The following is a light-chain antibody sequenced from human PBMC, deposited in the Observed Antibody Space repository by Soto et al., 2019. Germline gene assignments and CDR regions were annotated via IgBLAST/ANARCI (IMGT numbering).Light chain of an antibody. CDR2: VAS. CDR1: QNIENY. V-gene: IGKV1-39*01. J-gene: IGKJ5*01. Sequence: DIQMTQSPSSLSASLGDTVTISCRASQNIENYLHWYQQKAGKAPEVLLYVASVLKDGVSSRFSGGGYGTDFTLTITNLQPEDFAMYYCQQSFSSPPITFGQGTRLDIK. CDR3: QQSFSSPPIT.